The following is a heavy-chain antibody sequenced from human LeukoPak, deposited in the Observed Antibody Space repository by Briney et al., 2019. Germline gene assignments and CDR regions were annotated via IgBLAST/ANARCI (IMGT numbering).Heavy chain of an antibody. CDR3: ARDLSSGRYYYYYMDV. J-gene: IGHJ6*03. CDR2: ISGSGGST. D-gene: IGHD3-22*01. CDR1: GFTFSSYA. Sequence: GGSLRLSCAASGFTFSSYAMSWVRQAPGKGLEWVSAISGSGGSTYYADSVKGRFTISRDNAKNSLYLQMNSLRAEDTAVYYCARDLSSGRYYYYYMDVWGKGTTVTVSS. V-gene: IGHV3-23*01.